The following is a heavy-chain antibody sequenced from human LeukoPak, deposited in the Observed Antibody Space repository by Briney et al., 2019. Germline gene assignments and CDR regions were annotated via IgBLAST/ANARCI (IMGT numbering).Heavy chain of an antibody. CDR3: ARGAGRYSSSWYVHRKFDP. CDR2: INHSGST. V-gene: IGHV4-34*01. CDR1: GGSLSGYY. D-gene: IGHD6-13*01. J-gene: IGHJ5*02. Sequence: SETLSLTCAVYGGSLSGYYWSWIRQPPGKGLEWIGEINHSGSTNYNPSLKSRVTISVDTSKNQFSLKLSSVTAADTAVYYCARGAGRYSSSWYVHRKFDPWGQGTLVTVSS.